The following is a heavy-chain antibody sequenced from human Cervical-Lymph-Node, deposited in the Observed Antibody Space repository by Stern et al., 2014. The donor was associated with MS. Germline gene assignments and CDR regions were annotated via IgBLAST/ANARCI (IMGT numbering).Heavy chain of an antibody. CDR3: ARWHIVGATHFDY. Sequence: QLQLQESGPGLVKPSGTLSLTCAVSGASINDNNWWSWVRQPPGKGLEWIGEIFHIGTTNYNASLRSRVTISVDKFSNLFSLKLSSVTAADTAVYYCARWHIVGATHFDYWGPGTLVTVSS. J-gene: IGHJ4*02. V-gene: IGHV4-4*02. D-gene: IGHD1-26*01. CDR1: GASINDNNW. CDR2: IFHIGTT.